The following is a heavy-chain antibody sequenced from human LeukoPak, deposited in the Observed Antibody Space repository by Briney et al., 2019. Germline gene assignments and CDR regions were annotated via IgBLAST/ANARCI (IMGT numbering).Heavy chain of an antibody. J-gene: IGHJ3*02. V-gene: IGHV3-7*01. CDR3: ARDGGWGCSGGSCYAANDAFDI. D-gene: IGHD2-15*01. CDR1: GFTFSSYW. Sequence: PGGSLRLSCVASGFTFSSYWMTWVRQAPGKGLEWVANIRQDGGDQYYVDSVKGRFTTSRDNAKNSLFLQMNSLRAEDTAVYYCARDGGWGCSGGSCYAANDAFDIWGQGTMVTVSS. CDR2: IRQDGGDQ.